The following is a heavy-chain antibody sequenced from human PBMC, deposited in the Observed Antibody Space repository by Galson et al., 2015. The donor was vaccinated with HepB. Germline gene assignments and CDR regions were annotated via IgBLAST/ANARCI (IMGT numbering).Heavy chain of an antibody. V-gene: IGHV3-53*01. Sequence: SLRLSCAASGFTFSSYSMNWVRQAPGKGLEWVSVIYSGGSTYYADSVKGRFTISRDNSKNTLYLQMSSLRAEDTAVYYCARGFYCGGDCSDWYFDLWGRGTLVTVSS. CDR1: GFTFSSYS. D-gene: IGHD2-21*02. J-gene: IGHJ2*01. CDR3: ARGFYCGGDCSDWYFDL. CDR2: IYSGGST.